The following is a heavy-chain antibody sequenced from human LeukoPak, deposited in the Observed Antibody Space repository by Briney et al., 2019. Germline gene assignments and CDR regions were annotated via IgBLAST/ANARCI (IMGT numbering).Heavy chain of an antibody. CDR3: AKDWAQGSTYYYDSGAFDI. V-gene: IGHV3-23*01. D-gene: IGHD3-22*01. CDR1: GFTFSSYA. J-gene: IGHJ3*02. Sequence: SGGSLRLSCAASGFTFSSYAMSWVRQAPGKGLEWVSAISGSGGSTYYADSVKGRFTISRDNSKNTLYLQMNSLRAEDTAVYYCAKDWAQGSTYYYDSGAFDIWGQGTMVTVSS. CDR2: ISGSGGST.